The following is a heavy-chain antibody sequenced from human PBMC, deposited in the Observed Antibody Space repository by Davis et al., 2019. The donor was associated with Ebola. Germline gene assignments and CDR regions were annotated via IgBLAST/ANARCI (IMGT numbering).Heavy chain of an antibody. J-gene: IGHJ5*02. V-gene: IGHV1-69*04. CDR3: ARAGMYNGFDP. Sequence: SVTVSCTASAGTFSSYAISCVRQAPGQGLEWMGRIIPIPGIANYAQKFQGRVTITADKSTSTAYMELSSLGTEDTAVYSSARAGMYNGFDPWGQGTLVTVSS. CDR2: IIPIPGIA. CDR1: AGTFSSYA. D-gene: IGHD1-14*01.